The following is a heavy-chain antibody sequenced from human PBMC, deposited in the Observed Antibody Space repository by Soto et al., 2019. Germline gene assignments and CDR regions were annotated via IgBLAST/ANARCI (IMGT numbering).Heavy chain of an antibody. V-gene: IGHV4-30-4*01. CDR3: ARDRDGDIGFDP. CDR1: GGSISSGDYY. D-gene: IGHD2-15*01. Sequence: PSETLSLTCTVSGGSISSGDYYWSWIRQPPGKGLEWIGYIYYSGSTYYNPSLKSRVTISVDTSKNQFSLKLSSVTAADTAVYYCARDRDGDIGFDPWGQGTLVTVSS. J-gene: IGHJ5*02. CDR2: IYYSGST.